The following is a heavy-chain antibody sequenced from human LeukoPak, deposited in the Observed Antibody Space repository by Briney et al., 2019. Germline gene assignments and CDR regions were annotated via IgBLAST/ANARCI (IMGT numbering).Heavy chain of an antibody. Sequence: ASVKVSCKASGYTFTGYYMHWVRQAPGQGLEWMGWINPNSGGTNYAQKFQGRVTMTRGTSISTAYMELSRLRSDDTAVYYCARGPNSSGWFTGSRGAFDIWGQGTMVTVSS. D-gene: IGHD6-19*01. J-gene: IGHJ3*02. CDR3: ARGPNSSGWFTGSRGAFDI. V-gene: IGHV1-2*02. CDR1: GYTFTGYY. CDR2: INPNSGGT.